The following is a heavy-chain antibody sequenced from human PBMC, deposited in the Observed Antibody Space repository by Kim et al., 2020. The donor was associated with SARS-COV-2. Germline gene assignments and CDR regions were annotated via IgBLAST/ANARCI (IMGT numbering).Heavy chain of an antibody. CDR3: ARVGPYYDFWSGYSDWFDP. CDR2: IYYSGST. J-gene: IGHJ5*02. Sequence: SETLSLTCTVSGGSISSYYWSWIRQPPGKGLEWIGYIYYSGSTNYNPSLKSRVTISVDTSKNQFSLKLSSVTAADTAVYYCARVGPYYDFWSGYSDWFDPWGQGTLVTVSS. D-gene: IGHD3-3*01. V-gene: IGHV4-59*13. CDR1: GGSISSYY.